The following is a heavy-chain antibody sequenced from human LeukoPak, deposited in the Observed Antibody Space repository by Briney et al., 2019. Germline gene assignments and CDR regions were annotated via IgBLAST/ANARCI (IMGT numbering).Heavy chain of an antibody. V-gene: IGHV4-59*08. D-gene: IGHD6-13*01. CDR1: GGSISSYY. Sequence: KPSETLSLTCTVSGGSISSYYWSWIRQPPGKGLEWIGYIYYSGSTNYNPSLKSRVTISVDTSKNQFSLKLSSVTAADTAVYYCARIIAAAEDYYYMDVWGKGTTVTVSS. CDR2: IYYSGST. J-gene: IGHJ6*03. CDR3: ARIIAAAEDYYYMDV.